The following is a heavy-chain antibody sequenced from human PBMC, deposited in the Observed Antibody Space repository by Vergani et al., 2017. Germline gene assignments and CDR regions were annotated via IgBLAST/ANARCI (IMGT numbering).Heavy chain of an antibody. CDR1: GYSFTSYW. D-gene: IGHD4-17*01. J-gene: IGHJ5*02. CDR3: ARHLEPYGDYGHNCFDP. Sequence: EVQLVQSGAEVKKPGESLKISCKGSGYSFTSYWIGWVRQMPGKGLEWMGIIYPGDSDTRYSPSFQGQVTLAADKSISTAYLQWSSLKASDTAMYYCARHLEPYGDYGHNCFDPWGQGTLVTVSS. V-gene: IGHV5-51*01. CDR2: IYPGDSDT.